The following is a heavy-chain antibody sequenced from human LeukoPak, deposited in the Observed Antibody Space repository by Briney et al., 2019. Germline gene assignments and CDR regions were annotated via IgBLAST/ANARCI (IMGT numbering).Heavy chain of an antibody. V-gene: IGHV3-21*01. CDR3: ASFEYSSSWNY. Sequence: GGSLRLSCVASGFTLSSYNMKWVRQAPGKRLEWVSSISWRNIDIEYADSVKGRFTISRDNSKNTLYLQMNSLRAEDTAVYYCASFEYSSSWNYWGQGTLVTVSS. D-gene: IGHD6-6*01. CDR1: GFTLSSYN. J-gene: IGHJ4*02. CDR2: ISWRNIDI.